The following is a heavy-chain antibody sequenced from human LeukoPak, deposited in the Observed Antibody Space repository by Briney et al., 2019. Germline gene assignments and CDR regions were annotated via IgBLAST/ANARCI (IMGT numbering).Heavy chain of an antibody. CDR2: INHSGST. D-gene: IGHD3-22*01. J-gene: IGHJ4*02. V-gene: IGHV4-34*01. CDR3: ARVERDYYDSSGYYYLFDY. CDR1: GGSFSGYY. Sequence: SETLSLTCAVYGGSFSGYYWSWIRQPPGKGLEWIGEINHSGSTNYNPSLKSRVTISVDTSKNQFSLKLSSVTAADTAVYYCARVERDYYDSSGYYYLFDYWGQGTLVTVSS.